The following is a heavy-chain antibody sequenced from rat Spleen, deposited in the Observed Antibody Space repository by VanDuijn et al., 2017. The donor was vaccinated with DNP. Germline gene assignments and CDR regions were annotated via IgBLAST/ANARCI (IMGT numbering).Heavy chain of an antibody. V-gene: IGHV2-16*01. J-gene: IGHJ4*01. D-gene: IGHD1-11*01. CDR3: ARSGNYGNYYTMDA. CDR1: GFSLTSYG. CDR2: IWSGGST. Sequence: QVQLKESGPGLVQPSQTLSLTCTVSGFSLTSYGVSWVRQPPGKGLEWLGAIWSGGSTDYNSALKSRLSINRDTSKSQVLLKMNSLQTEDTAMYFCARSGNYGNYYTMDAWGQGTSVTVSS.